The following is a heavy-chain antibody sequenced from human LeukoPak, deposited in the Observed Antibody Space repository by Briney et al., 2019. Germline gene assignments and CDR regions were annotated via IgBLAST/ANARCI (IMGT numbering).Heavy chain of an antibody. CDR3: ATSIAAAQIDY. Sequence: GASVKVSCKASGYTFTSYGISWVRQAPGQGLEWMGWISAYNGNTNYAQKLQGRVTMTEDTSTDTAYMELSSLRSEDTAVYYCATSIAAAQIDYWGQGTLVTVSS. D-gene: IGHD6-13*01. J-gene: IGHJ4*02. CDR1: GYTFTSYG. CDR2: ISAYNGNT. V-gene: IGHV1-18*01.